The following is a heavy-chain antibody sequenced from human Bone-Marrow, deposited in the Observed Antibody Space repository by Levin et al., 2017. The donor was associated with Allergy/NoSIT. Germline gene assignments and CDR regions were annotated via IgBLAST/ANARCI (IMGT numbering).Heavy chain of an antibody. D-gene: IGHD4-17*01. V-gene: IGHV3-74*01. CDR3: ARDRGRDYGDYVWYFDL. J-gene: IGHJ2*01. CDR2: INNDGSGT. Sequence: PGGSLRLSCAASGFTFSSYWMYWVRQAPGKGLVWVSRINNDGSGTSYADSVKGRFTISRDNAKNTQYLQMNSLGVEETAVYYCARDRGRDYGDYVWYFDLWGRGTLVTVSS. CDR1: GFTFSSYW.